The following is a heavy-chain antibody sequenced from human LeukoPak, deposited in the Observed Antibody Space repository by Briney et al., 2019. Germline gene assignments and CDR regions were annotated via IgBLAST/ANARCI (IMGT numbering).Heavy chain of an antibody. Sequence: GGSLRLPCAASGFTFSSYAMSWVRQAPGKGLEWVSSISGSGDITYYADSVKGRFTISRDNSENTLYLQMTSLRAEDTAVYYCAKDFTPVPLGVFDSWGQGALVTVSS. CDR2: ISGSGDIT. J-gene: IGHJ4*02. D-gene: IGHD2-8*01. CDR3: AKDFTPVPLGVFDS. CDR1: GFTFSSYA. V-gene: IGHV3-23*01.